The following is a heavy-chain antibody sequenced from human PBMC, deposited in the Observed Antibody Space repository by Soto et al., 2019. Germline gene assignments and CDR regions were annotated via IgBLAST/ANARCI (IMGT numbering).Heavy chain of an antibody. D-gene: IGHD6-19*01. Sequence: ASVKVSCKASGYTFTGYYMRWVRQAPGQGLEWMGWINPYSGNTNYAQKLQGRVTMTTDTSTSTAYMELRSLRSDDTAVYYCARSGYSSGWYYGPSGPASWFDPWGQGTLVTVSS. CDR1: GYTFTGYY. J-gene: IGHJ5*02. CDR3: ARSGYSSGWYYGPSGPASWFDP. CDR2: INPYSGNT. V-gene: IGHV1-18*04.